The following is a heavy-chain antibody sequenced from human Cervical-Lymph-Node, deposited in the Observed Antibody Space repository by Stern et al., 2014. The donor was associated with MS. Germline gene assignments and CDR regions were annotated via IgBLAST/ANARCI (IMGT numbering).Heavy chain of an antibody. CDR1: GYTFTGYY. V-gene: IGHV1-2*06. CDR3: ARDWAPAVLDAFDI. D-gene: IGHD1-1*01. J-gene: IGHJ3*02. CDR2: IIPNSGGT. Sequence: VQLVQSGAEVKKPGASVKVSCKASGYTFTGYYMHWVRQAPGQGLEWMGRIIPNSGGTNYAQKFQGRFTMTRDPSISTAYMELSRLRSDDTAVYYCARDWAPAVLDAFDIWGQGTMVTVSS.